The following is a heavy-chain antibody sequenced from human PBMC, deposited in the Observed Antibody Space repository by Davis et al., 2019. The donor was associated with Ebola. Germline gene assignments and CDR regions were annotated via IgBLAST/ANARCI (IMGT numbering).Heavy chain of an antibody. CDR3: ASGRYSSGIHLDY. CDR2: IYSGGST. J-gene: IGHJ4*02. Sequence: PGGSLRLSCAASGFTVSSNYMSWVRQAPGKGLEWVSLIYSGGSTYYADSVKGRFTISRDNAKNTVYLQMNSLRPEDTAVYYCASGRYSSGIHLDYWGQGTLVTVSS. D-gene: IGHD6-19*01. V-gene: IGHV3-66*02. CDR1: GFTVSSNY.